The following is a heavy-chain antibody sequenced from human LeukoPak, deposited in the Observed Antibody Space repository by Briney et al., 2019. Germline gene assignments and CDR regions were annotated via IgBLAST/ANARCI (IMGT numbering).Heavy chain of an antibody. CDR3: ARRKASSGWYPEATYYFDY. Sequence: SETLSLTCTVSGGSISSYLWSWIRQPPGKGLEWIAHIYYSGSTNYKPSLKSRVTISVDSSKNQFSLKLSSVTAADTAMYYCARRKASSGWYPEATYYFDYWGQGILVTVSS. CDR2: IYYSGST. J-gene: IGHJ4*02. D-gene: IGHD6-19*01. V-gene: IGHV4-59*08. CDR1: GGSISSYL.